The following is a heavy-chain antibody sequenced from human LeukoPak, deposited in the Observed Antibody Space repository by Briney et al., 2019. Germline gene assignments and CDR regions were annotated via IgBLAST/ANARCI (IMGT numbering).Heavy chain of an antibody. V-gene: IGHV3-30*03. CDR1: GFTFSSYS. J-gene: IGHJ4*02. D-gene: IGHD3-3*01. CDR3: ARERERFLNF. Sequence: GGSLRLSCAASGFTFSSYSMNWVRQAPGKGLEWVAFISYDGGNKYYADSVKGRFTISRDNSKNTLYLQMNSLRAEDTAVYSCARERERFLNFWGQGTLVTVSS. CDR2: ISYDGGNK.